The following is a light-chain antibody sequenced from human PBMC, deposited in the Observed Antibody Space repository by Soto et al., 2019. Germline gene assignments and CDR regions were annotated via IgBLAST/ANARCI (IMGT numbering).Light chain of an antibody. Sequence: DIQMTQSPSTLSASVGDIVTITCRASQSISSWLAWYQQKPGKAPKVLIYDASSLESGVPSRFSGSGSGTEFSLTISRLEPEDFAVYYCQQYGSSPSFGGGTKVDIK. CDR1: QSISSW. CDR3: QQYGSSPS. V-gene: IGKV1-5*01. CDR2: DAS. J-gene: IGKJ4*01.